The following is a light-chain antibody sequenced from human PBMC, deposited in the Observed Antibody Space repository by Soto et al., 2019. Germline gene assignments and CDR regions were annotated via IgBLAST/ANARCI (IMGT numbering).Light chain of an antibody. Sequence: DIQLTQSPSFLSASVGDRVTITCRASQGIRSSVAWYQQRPGKAPTLLIYAASTLRAGVASRFSGSGSGTDFTLTISSLQPEDYATYYCQQLTAYPPWTFGQGTKVEIK. CDR3: QQLTAYPPWT. V-gene: IGKV1-9*01. CDR2: AAS. CDR1: QGIRSS. J-gene: IGKJ1*01.